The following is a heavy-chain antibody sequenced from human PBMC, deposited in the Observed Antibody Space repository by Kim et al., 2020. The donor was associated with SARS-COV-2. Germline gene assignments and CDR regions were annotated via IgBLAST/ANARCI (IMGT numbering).Heavy chain of an antibody. D-gene: IGHD2-15*01. J-gene: IGHJ4*02. CDR2: IGCDGFNT. CDR1: GFPFSSYA. Sequence: GGSLRLSCAAAGFPFSSYAMPWVRQAPGKGPEWVASIGCDGFNTYYADSVKGRFTISRDNSKNTLYLQMNSLRADDTAVYYCSKGRGGYSIANVDDWGRG. V-gene: IGHV3-30*02. CDR3: SKGRGGYSIANVDD.